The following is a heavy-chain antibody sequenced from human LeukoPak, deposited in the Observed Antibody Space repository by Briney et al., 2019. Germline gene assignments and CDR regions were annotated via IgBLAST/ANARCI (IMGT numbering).Heavy chain of an antibody. CDR2: IYYSGST. CDR1: GGSISSSSYY. Sequence: SETLSLTCTVSGGSISSSSYYWGWIRQPPGKGLEWIGSIYYSGSTYYNPSLKSRVTISVDTSKNQFSLKLSSVTAADTAVYYCASDDSGSYYYWGQGTLVTVSS. J-gene: IGHJ4*02. V-gene: IGHV4-39*07. D-gene: IGHD1-26*01. CDR3: ASDDSGSYYY.